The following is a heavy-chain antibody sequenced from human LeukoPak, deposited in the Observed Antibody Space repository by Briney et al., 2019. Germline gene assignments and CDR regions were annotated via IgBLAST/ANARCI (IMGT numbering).Heavy chain of an antibody. V-gene: IGHV3-23*01. Sequence: GGSLRLSCTASGFSVSTYPMAWVRQAPGKGLQWVSTITASGTDTFYADSVKGRFTISRDNSKNTLYLQMNSLRAEDTAVYYCARATYGASYYMDVWGKGTTVTVSS. J-gene: IGHJ6*03. CDR2: ITASGTDT. CDR3: ARATYGASYYMDV. D-gene: IGHD4-17*01. CDR1: GFSVSTYP.